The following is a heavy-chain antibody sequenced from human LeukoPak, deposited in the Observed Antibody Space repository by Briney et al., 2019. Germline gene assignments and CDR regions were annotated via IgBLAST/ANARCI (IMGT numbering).Heavy chain of an antibody. D-gene: IGHD1-26*01. J-gene: IGHJ4*02. CDR3: AKDPTRWELLIQIRNFDY. CDR1: GFTFSSYA. Sequence: GGSLRLSCAASGFTFSSYAMHWVRQAPGKGLEWVAVISYDGSNKYYADSVKGRFTISRDNSKNTLYLQMNSLRAEDTAVYYCAKDPTRWELLIQIRNFDYWGQGTLVTVSS. V-gene: IGHV3-30-3*01. CDR2: ISYDGSNK.